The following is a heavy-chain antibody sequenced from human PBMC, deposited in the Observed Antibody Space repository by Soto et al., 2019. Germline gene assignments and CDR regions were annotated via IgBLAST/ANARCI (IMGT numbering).Heavy chain of an antibody. D-gene: IGHD3-10*01. CDR2: IIPILGIA. CDR3: ARTRGVRNGMDV. Sequence: QVQLVQSGAEVKKPGSSVKVSCKASGGTFSSYTISWVRQAPGQGLEWMGRIIPILGIANYAQKFQGRVTITADKSTSTADMELSSLRSEDTAVYYCARTRGVRNGMDVWGQGTTVTVSS. CDR1: GGTFSSYT. J-gene: IGHJ6*02. V-gene: IGHV1-69*02.